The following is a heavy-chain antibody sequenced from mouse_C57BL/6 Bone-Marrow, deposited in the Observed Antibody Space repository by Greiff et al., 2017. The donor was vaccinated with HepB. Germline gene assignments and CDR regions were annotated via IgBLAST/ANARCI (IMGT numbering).Heavy chain of an antibody. J-gene: IGHJ4*01. CDR3: ARDGPGAMDY. CDR2: ISDGGSYT. Sequence: EVKVVESGGGLVKPGGSLKLSCAASGFTFSSYAMSWVRQTPEKRLEWVATISDGGSYTYYPDNVKGRFTISRDNAKNNLYLQMSHLKSEDTAMYYCARDGPGAMDYWGQGTSVTVFS. CDR1: GFTFSSYA. V-gene: IGHV5-4*01.